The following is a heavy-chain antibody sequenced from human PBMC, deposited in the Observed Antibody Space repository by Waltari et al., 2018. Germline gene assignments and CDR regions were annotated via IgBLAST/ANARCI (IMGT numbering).Heavy chain of an antibody. CDR2: IIPTVGTP. Sequence: QVQLVQSGAEVKKPGSSVTVSCKASGGRFDSYGISWVRQAPGQGLEWMGGIIPTVGTPNYAQKFQGRVTITAYKSTSTAYMHLTSLRSEDAAVYYCAGGYYESSGFSFYYFYHMDVWGKGTTVTVSS. D-gene: IGHD3-22*01. V-gene: IGHV1-69*14. J-gene: IGHJ6*03. CDR3: AGGYYESSGFSFYYFYHMDV. CDR1: GGRFDSYG.